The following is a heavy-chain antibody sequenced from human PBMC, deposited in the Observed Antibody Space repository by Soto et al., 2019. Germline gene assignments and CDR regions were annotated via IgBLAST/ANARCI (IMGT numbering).Heavy chain of an antibody. CDR3: ARGFSGYYSSLDY. CDR1: GGSFSSDA. V-gene: IGHV1-69*01. D-gene: IGHD5-12*01. Sequence: QVHLVQSGAEVKRPGSSVKVSCEASGGSFSSDAITWVRQVPGQGLEWMGGIIPTFGAANYGRQFQGRVTISADESTRTVDMELSSLRFDDTAVYYCARGFSGYYSSLDYWGQGTLVTVSS. CDR2: IIPTFGAA. J-gene: IGHJ4*02.